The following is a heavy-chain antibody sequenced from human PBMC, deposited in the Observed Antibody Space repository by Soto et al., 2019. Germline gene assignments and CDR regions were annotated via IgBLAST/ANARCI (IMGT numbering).Heavy chain of an antibody. CDR3: ARLSSSGWEYYYYYYGMDV. Sequence: ASVKVSCKASGYTFTSYGISWVRQAPGQGLEWMGWISAYNGNTNYAQKLQGRVTMTTDTSTSTAYMELRSLRSDDTAVYYCARLSSSGWEYYYYYYGMDVWGQGTTVTVSS. J-gene: IGHJ6*02. CDR2: ISAYNGNT. CDR1: GYTFTSYG. D-gene: IGHD6-19*01. V-gene: IGHV1-18*01.